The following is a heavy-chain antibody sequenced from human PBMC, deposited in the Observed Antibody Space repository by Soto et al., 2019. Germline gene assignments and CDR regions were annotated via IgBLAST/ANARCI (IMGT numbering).Heavy chain of an antibody. J-gene: IGHJ4*02. CDR1: GFTFSSYA. CDR3: AKDSYYDSSGLNDY. CDR2: ISGSGGST. V-gene: IGHV3-23*01. Sequence: GGSLRLSCAASGFTFSSYAMSWVRRAPGKGLEWVSAISGSGGSTYYADSVKGRFTISRDNSKNTLYLQMNSLRAEDTAVYYCAKDSYYDSSGLNDYWGQGTLVTVSS. D-gene: IGHD3-22*01.